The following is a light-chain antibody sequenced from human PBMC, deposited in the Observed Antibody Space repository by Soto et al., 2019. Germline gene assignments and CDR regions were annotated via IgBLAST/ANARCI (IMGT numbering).Light chain of an antibody. J-gene: IGLJ1*01. Sequence: ALTHPASVSGSPGQSITISCTGTSSDVGGYNYVSWYQQHPGKAPKLMIYDVSNRPSGVSNRFSGSKSGNTASLTISGLQAEDEADYYCSSYTSSTPYVFGTGTKVTVL. CDR3: SSYTSSTPYV. V-gene: IGLV2-14*01. CDR2: DVS. CDR1: SSDVGGYNY.